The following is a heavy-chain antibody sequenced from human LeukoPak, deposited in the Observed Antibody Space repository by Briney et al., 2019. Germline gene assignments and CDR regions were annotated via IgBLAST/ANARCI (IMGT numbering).Heavy chain of an antibody. J-gene: IGHJ4*02. CDR1: GYTFTGYY. D-gene: IGHD5-24*01. V-gene: IGHV1-2*06. CDR2: IDPNSGGT. Sequence: ASVKVSCKASGYTFTGYYMHWVRQAPGHGLEWMGRIDPNSGGTNYAQKFQGRVTMTRDTSISTAYMELSRLRSDDTAVYYCARGVPAGYKPPGDWGQGTLVTVSS. CDR3: ARGVPAGYKPPGD.